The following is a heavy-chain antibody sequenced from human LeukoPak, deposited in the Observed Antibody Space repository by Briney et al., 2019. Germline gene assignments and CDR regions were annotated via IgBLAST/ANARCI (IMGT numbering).Heavy chain of an antibody. CDR2: INHSGST. CDR3: ARGVTAAAGSWFDP. V-gene: IGHV4-34*01. J-gene: IGHJ5*02. Sequence: PSETLSLTCAVYGGPFSGYYWSWIRQPPGKGLEWIGEINHSGSTNYNPSLKSRVTISVDTSKNQFSLKLSSVTAADTAVYYCARGVTAAAGSWFDPWGQGTLVTVSS. CDR1: GGPFSGYY. D-gene: IGHD6-13*01.